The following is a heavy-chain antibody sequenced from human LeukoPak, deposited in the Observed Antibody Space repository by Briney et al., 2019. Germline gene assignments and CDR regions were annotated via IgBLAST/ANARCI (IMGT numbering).Heavy chain of an antibody. V-gene: IGHV3-7*01. J-gene: IGHJ2*01. CDR2: IKQDGSEK. Sequence: PGGSLRLSCAASGFTFSSYWMSWVRQAPGKGLEWVANIKQDGSEKYYVDSVKGRFTISRDNAKNSLYLQMNSLRAEDTAVYYCARDHSSGWYLYWYFDLWGRGTLVTVSS. CDR1: GFTFSSYW. CDR3: ARDHSSGWYLYWYFDL. D-gene: IGHD6-19*01.